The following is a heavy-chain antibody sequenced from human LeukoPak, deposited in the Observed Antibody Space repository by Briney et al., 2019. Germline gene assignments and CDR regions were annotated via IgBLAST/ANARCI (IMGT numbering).Heavy chain of an antibody. CDR1: EFTFSSYS. CDR2: ISGSSSTI. D-gene: IGHD1-26*01. J-gene: IGHJ6*02. V-gene: IGHV3-48*04. Sequence: PGGSLRLSCAASEFTFSSYSMNWVRQAPGKGLEWVSYISGSSSTIYYADSVKGRLTISRDNAKNSLYLQMNSLRAEDTAVYYCARLVGATAYYYYGMDVWGQGTTVTVSS. CDR3: ARLVGATAYYYYGMDV.